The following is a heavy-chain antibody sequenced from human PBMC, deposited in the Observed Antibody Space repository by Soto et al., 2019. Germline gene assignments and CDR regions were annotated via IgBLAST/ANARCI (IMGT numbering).Heavy chain of an antibody. V-gene: IGHV4-59*01. Sequence: QVQLQESGPGLEKPSETLSLTCSVSVDSICTYYWNWIRQPPGGGLEWIGHIYHSGGTNYNPSLQSRVTMSVDTSNNHFSLQLSSVTAADTAVYYCARAGTSTWYCDLWGRGSLVTVSS. CDR1: VDSICTYY. J-gene: IGHJ2*01. CDR3: ARAGTSTWYCDL. CDR2: IYHSGGT. D-gene: IGHD1-1*01.